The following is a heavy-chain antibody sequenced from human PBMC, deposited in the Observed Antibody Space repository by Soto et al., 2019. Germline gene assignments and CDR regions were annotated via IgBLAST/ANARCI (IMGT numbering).Heavy chain of an antibody. CDR2: IWYDGSNK. D-gene: IGHD3-10*01. Sequence: QVQLVESGGGVVQPGRSLRLSCAASGFTFSSYGMHWVRQAPGKGLEWVAVIWYDGSNKYYADSVKGRFTISRDNSKNTLYLQMSRLRAEDTAVYYCARDVNGRVGEGPFDYWGQGTLFTVSS. J-gene: IGHJ4*02. CDR3: ARDVNGRVGEGPFDY. CDR1: GFTFSSYG. V-gene: IGHV3-33*01.